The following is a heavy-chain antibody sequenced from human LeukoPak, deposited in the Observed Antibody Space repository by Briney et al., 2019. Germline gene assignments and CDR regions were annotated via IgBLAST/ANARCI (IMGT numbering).Heavy chain of an antibody. D-gene: IGHD1-1*01. J-gene: IGHJ5*02. CDR2: IYYSGTT. Sequence: SETLSLTCTVSGGSISSYYWSWIRQPPGKGLEWIGYIYYSGTTNYNPSPKSRVTISVDTSKKEISLKLSSVTAADTAVYYCARGRYGTVTRGWFDPWGQGTLVTVSS. CDR1: GGSISSYY. V-gene: IGHV4-59*01. CDR3: ARGRYGTVTRGWFDP.